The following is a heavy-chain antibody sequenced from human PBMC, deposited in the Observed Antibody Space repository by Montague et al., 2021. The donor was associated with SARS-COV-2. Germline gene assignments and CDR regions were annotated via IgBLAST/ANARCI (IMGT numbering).Heavy chain of an antibody. V-gene: IGHV4-34*01. Sequence: SETLSLTCAVYGGSFSGYYWSWIRQPPGKGLEWIGEINHSGSTNYNPSLKSRVTISVDTSKNQFSLKLSSVTAADTAVYYCARGRGIQLWFNYYYYMDGWGKGTTVTVSS. CDR3: ARGRGIQLWFNYYYYMDG. D-gene: IGHD5-18*01. CDR1: GGSFSGYY. J-gene: IGHJ6*03. CDR2: INHSGST.